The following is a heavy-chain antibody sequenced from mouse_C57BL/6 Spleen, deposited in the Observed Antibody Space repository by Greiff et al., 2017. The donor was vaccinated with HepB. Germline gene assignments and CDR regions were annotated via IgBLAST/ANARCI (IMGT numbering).Heavy chain of an antibody. CDR3: ARSREDY. Sequence: VKLVEPGAELVKPGASVKMSCKASGYTFTSYWITWVKQRPGQGLEWIGDIYPGSGSTNYNEKFKSKATLTVDTSSSTAYMQLSSLTSEDSAVYYCARSREDYWGQGTTLTVSS. J-gene: IGHJ2*01. V-gene: IGHV1-55*01. CDR1: GYTFTSYW. CDR2: IYPGSGST.